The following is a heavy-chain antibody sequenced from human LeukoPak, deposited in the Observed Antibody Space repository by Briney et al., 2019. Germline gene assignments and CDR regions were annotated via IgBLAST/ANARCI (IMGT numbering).Heavy chain of an antibody. D-gene: IGHD4-17*01. J-gene: IGHJ4*02. CDR2: IIPIFGTA. CDR3: AQLSRVADGDRD. V-gene: IGHV1-69*05. Sequence: SVKVSCKASGGTFSSYDISWVRQAPGQGLEWMGRIIPIFGTANYAQKFQGRVTITTDESTSTAYMELSSLRSEDTAVYYCAQLSRVADGDRDWGQGTLVTVSS. CDR1: GGTFSSYD.